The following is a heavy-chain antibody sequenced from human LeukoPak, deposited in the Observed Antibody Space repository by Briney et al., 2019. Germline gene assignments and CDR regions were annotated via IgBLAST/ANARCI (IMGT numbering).Heavy chain of an antibody. CDR2: ISSNGGST. V-gene: IGHV3-64*01. CDR3: ARWVDSYWYFDL. CDR1: GFTFSSYA. Sequence: QAGGSLRLSCAASGFTFSSYAMHWVRQAPGKGLEYVSAISSNGGSTYYANSVKGRFTISRDNSKNTLYLQMGSLRAEDTAVYYCARWVDSYWYFDLWGRGTLVTVSS. D-gene: IGHD3/OR15-3a*01. J-gene: IGHJ2*01.